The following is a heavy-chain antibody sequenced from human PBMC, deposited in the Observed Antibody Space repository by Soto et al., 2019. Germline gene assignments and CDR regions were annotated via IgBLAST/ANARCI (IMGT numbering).Heavy chain of an antibody. Sequence: GGSMRLSCAASGFTFSSYAMNWVRQAPGKGLEWVSAISGSAATTHFADSVKGRFTISRDNSKNTLYLQMNSLRAEDTAVYYCARDRSYYDSSGSYSPPYWGQGTLVTVSS. V-gene: IGHV3-23*01. CDR1: GFTFSSYA. CDR3: ARDRSYYDSSGSYSPPY. CDR2: ISGSAATT. D-gene: IGHD3-22*01. J-gene: IGHJ4*02.